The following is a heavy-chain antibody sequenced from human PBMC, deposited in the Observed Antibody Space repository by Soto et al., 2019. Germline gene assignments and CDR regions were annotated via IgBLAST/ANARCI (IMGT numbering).Heavy chain of an antibody. Sequence: QVQLQESGPGLVKPSQTLSLTCTVSGGSISSGGYYWSWIRQHPGKGLEWIGYIYYSGSTYYNPSLKRRVTISVDTSKNQFCLKLSSVTAADTAVYYCARGRRITIFGVVRDDAFDIWGQGTMVTVSS. CDR1: GGSISSGGYY. J-gene: IGHJ3*02. CDR3: ARGRRITIFGVVRDDAFDI. CDR2: IYYSGST. D-gene: IGHD3-3*01. V-gene: IGHV4-31*03.